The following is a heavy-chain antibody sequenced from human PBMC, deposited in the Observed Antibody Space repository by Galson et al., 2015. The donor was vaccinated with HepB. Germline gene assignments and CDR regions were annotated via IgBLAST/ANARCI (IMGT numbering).Heavy chain of an antibody. CDR1: GYTFDTYG. V-gene: IGHV1-18*01. J-gene: IGHJ3*02. CDR3: AQDHGLQTGGGDAFDI. D-gene: IGHD2-8*02. Sequence: SVKVSCKASGYTFDTYGISWVRQAPGKGLEWMGWINVYNDTTEYSQKVQGRVTMTRDTSTSTAYIELRSLRADDTAVYYCAQDHGLQTGGGDAFDIWGQGTMATVSS. CDR2: INVYNDTT.